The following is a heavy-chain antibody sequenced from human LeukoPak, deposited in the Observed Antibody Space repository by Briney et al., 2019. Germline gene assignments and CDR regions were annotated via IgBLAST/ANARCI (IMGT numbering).Heavy chain of an antibody. CDR1: GGSFSGYY. D-gene: IGHD3-3*01. V-gene: IGHV4-34*01. Sequence: SETLSLTCAVCGGSFSGYYWSWIRQPPGKGLEWIGEINHSGSTNYNPSLKSRVTISVDTSKNQFSLKLSSVTAADTAVYYCARDRISGSGYDFWSGYPGANWFDPWGQGTLVTVSS. CDR3: ARDRISGSGYDFWSGYPGANWFDP. CDR2: INHSGST. J-gene: IGHJ5*02.